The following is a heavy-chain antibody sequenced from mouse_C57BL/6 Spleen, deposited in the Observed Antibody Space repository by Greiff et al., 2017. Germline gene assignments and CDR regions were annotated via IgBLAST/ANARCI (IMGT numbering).Heavy chain of an antibody. D-gene: IGHD2-4*01. CDR1: GYTFTSYW. CDR3: ARRRDYEDFEY. J-gene: IGHJ2*01. V-gene: IGHV1-61*01. CDR2: IYPSDSET. Sequence: QVQLQQPGAELVRPGSSVKLSCKASGYTFTSYWMDWVKQRPGQGLEWIGNIYPSDSETHYNQKFKDKATLTVDKSSSTAYMQLSSLTSEDSAVYYCARRRDYEDFEYWGQGTTLTVSS.